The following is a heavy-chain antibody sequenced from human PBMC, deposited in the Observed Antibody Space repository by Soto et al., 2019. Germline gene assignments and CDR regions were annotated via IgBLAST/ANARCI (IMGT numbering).Heavy chain of an antibody. CDR2: IWYDGSNK. J-gene: IGHJ1*01. Sequence: VQLVESGGGVVQPGRSLRLSCAASGFTFSSYGMHWVRQAPGKGLEWVAVIWYDGSNKYYADSVKGRFTISRDNSKNTLYLQMNSLRAEDTAVYYCARDLPSPGEVAANHYFQHWGQGTLVTFS. CDR1: GFTFSSYG. V-gene: IGHV3-33*01. D-gene: IGHD2-15*01. CDR3: ARDLPSPGEVAANHYFQH.